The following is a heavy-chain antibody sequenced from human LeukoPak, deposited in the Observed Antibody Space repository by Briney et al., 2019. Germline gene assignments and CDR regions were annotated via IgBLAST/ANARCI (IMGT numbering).Heavy chain of an antibody. CDR2: IVPILGIA. D-gene: IGHD6-19*01. Sequence: PWASVKVSCKASGYTFTSYGISWVRQAPGQGLEWMGRIVPILGIANYAQKFQGRVTITADKSTSTAYMELSSLRSEDTAVYYCARRLDSSGWYEGGYWGQGTLVTVSS. CDR1: GYTFTSYG. CDR3: ARRLDSSGWYEGGY. V-gene: IGHV1-69*04. J-gene: IGHJ4*02.